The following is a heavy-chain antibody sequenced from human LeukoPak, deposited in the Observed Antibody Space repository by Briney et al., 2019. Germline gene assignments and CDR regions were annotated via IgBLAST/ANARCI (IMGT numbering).Heavy chain of an antibody. D-gene: IGHD3-3*01. CDR1: GYTFTGYY. V-gene: IGHV1-2*02. J-gene: IGHJ4*02. Sequence: ASVKVSCEASGYTFTGYYMHWVRQAPGQGLEWMGWINPNSGGTNYAQKFQGRVTMTRDTSISTAYMELSRLRSDDTAVYYCARDLGVVITRYYFDYWGQGTLVTVSS. CDR3: ARDLGVVITRYYFDY. CDR2: INPNSGGT.